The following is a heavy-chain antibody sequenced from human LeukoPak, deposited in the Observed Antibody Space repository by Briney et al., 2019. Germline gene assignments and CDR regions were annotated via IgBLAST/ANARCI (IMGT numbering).Heavy chain of an antibody. Sequence: SVKVSCKASGGTFSSYAISWVRQAPGQGLEWMGGIIPIFGTANYAQKFQGRVTITTDESTSTAYMELSSLRSEDTAVYYCASGQDYYDSSGRSAFDIWGQGTMVTVSS. CDR1: GGTFSSYA. CDR3: ASGQDYYDSSGRSAFDI. J-gene: IGHJ3*02. V-gene: IGHV1-69*05. CDR2: IIPIFGTA. D-gene: IGHD3-22*01.